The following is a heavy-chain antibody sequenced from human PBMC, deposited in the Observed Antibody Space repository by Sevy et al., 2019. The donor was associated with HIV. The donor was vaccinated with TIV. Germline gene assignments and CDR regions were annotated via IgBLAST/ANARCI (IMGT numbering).Heavy chain of an antibody. CDR3: ARVRFLEWLFTDNWFDP. V-gene: IGHV4-59*01. CDR2: IYYSGST. Sequence: SETLSLTCTVSGGSISSYYWSWIRQPPGKGLEWIGYIYYSGSTNYNPSLKSRVTISVDTSKNQFSLKLSSVTAAYTAVYYCARVRFLEWLFTDNWFDPWGQGTLVTVSS. D-gene: IGHD3-3*01. J-gene: IGHJ5*02. CDR1: GGSISSYY.